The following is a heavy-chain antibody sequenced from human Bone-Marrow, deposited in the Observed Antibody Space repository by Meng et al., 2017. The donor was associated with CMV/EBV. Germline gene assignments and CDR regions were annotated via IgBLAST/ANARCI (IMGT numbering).Heavy chain of an antibody. D-gene: IGHD5-24*01. CDR1: GGTFSSYA. J-gene: IGHJ1*01. Sequence: SVKVSCKASGGTFSSYAISWVRQAPGQGLEWMGGIIPIFGTANYAQKFQGRVTITTDESTSTAYMELSSLRSEDTAVYYCARGPGGWLQLPPEYVQHWGQGTLVTVSS. V-gene: IGHV1-69*05. CDR3: ARGPGGWLQLPPEYVQH. CDR2: IIPIFGTA.